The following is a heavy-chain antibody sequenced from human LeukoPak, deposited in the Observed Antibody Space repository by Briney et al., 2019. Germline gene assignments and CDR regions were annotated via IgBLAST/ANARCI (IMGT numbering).Heavy chain of an antibody. D-gene: IGHD6-13*01. CDR1: GFTVSDNY. Sequence: PPGGSLRLSCAASGFTVSDNYMSWVRQAPGKGLEWVSVMYSRGDTYYADSVKGRFTFSRDISKNTLYLQMNGLRTEDTAMYYCARDAPQVPAAGVLASWGQGTLVTVSS. CDR3: ARDAPQVPAAGVLAS. J-gene: IGHJ5*02. V-gene: IGHV3-53*01. CDR2: MYSRGDT.